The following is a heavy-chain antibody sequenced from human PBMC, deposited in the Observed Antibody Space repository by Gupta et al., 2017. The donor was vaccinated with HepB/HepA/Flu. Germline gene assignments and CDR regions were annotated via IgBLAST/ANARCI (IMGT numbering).Heavy chain of an antibody. D-gene: IGHD2-2*01. V-gene: IGHV1-46*01. CDR3: ARDETTGAGGPAAPRYNWFDP. CDR2: INPSGGST. J-gene: IGHJ5*02. Sequence: QVQLVQSGAEVKKPGASVKVSCKASGYTFTSYYMHWVRQAPGQGLEWMGIINPSGGSTSYEQKFQGRVTMTRETSTSTVYMELSSLRSEDTAVYYCARDETTGAGGPAAPRYNWFDPWGQGTLVTVSS. CDR1: GYTFTSYY.